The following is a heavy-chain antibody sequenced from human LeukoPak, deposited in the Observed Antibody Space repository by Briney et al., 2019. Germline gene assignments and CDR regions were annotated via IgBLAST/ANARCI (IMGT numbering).Heavy chain of an antibody. CDR3: AKELDSRGFFDF. CDR1: GFTFYDYY. Sequence: GGSLRLSCAASGFTFYDYYMIWIRQAPGKGREGVIYISSSSSYTHYADSVKGPFTISRYNAKNSMYLHMNSLKAEDTAVYDCAKELDSRGFFDFWGQGTLVTVSS. V-gene: IGHV3-11*05. CDR2: ISSSSSYT. J-gene: IGHJ4*02. D-gene: IGHD3-22*01.